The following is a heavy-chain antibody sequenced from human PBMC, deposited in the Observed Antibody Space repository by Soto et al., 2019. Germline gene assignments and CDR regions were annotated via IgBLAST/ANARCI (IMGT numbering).Heavy chain of an antibody. CDR2: ISAYNGNT. CDR3: ARELLAGYGDYDSYYYYYYGMDV. V-gene: IGHV1-18*01. J-gene: IGHJ6*02. D-gene: IGHD4-17*01. CDR1: GYTFTSYG. Sequence: ASVKVSCKASGYTFTSYGISWVRQAPGQGLEWMGWISAYNGNTNYAQKLQGRVTMTTDTSTSTAYMELRSLRSDDTAVYYCARELLAGYGDYDSYYYYYYGMDVWGQGTTVTVSS.